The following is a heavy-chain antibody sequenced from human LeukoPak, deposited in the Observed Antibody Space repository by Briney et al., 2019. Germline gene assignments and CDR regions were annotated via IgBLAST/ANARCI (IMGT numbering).Heavy chain of an antibody. D-gene: IGHD3-22*01. Sequence: PSETLSLTCTVSGGSISSYYWSWIRQPPGKGLEWIGYSYYSGSTNYNPSLKSRVTISVDTSKNQFSLKLSSVTAADTAVYYCARDGRYYDSSGYYPLFDYWGQGTLVTVSS. CDR3: ARDGRYYDSSGYYPLFDY. CDR2: SYYSGST. J-gene: IGHJ4*02. V-gene: IGHV4-59*01. CDR1: GGSISSYY.